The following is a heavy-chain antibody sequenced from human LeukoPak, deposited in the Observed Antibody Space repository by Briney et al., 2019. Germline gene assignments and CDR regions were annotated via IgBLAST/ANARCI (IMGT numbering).Heavy chain of an antibody. D-gene: IGHD2-15*01. V-gene: IGHV4-4*07. CDR3: AGGYCSGGSCYSPDYYGMDV. J-gene: IGHJ6*02. CDR1: GGSISSYY. CDR2: IYTSGST. Sequence: SETLSLTCTVSGGSISSYYWSWIRQPAGKGLEWIGRIYTSGSTNYNPSLKSRVTMSVDTSKNQFSLKLSSVTAADTAVYYWAGGYCSGGSCYSPDYYGMDVWGQGTTVTVSS.